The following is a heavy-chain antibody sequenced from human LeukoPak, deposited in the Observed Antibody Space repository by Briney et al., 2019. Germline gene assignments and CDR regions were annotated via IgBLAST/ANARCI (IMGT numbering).Heavy chain of an antibody. J-gene: IGHJ5*02. CDR3: ARDRIAAAKNNWLDP. Sequence: VASVTVSCKASGGTFSSYAISWVRQAPGQGLGWMGRIIPILGIANYAQKFQGRVTITADKSTSTAYMELSSLRSEDTAVYYCARDRIAAAKNNWLDPWGQGTLVTVSS. CDR1: GGTFSSYA. V-gene: IGHV1-69*04. D-gene: IGHD6-13*01. CDR2: IIPILGIA.